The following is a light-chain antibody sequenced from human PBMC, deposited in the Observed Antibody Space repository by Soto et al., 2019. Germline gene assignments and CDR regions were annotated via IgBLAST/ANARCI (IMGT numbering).Light chain of an antibody. CDR2: SAS. J-gene: IGKJ4*01. CDR1: QSISSY. Sequence: DIQMTQSPSSLSASVGDRVTITCRASQSISSYLNWYQQKPGKAPKLLIFSASSLQSGVPSRFSGSGSGTDFPLTISSLQPEDFATYYWQQSYSTPLTFAGGTKVEIK. CDR3: QQSYSTPLT. V-gene: IGKV1-39*01.